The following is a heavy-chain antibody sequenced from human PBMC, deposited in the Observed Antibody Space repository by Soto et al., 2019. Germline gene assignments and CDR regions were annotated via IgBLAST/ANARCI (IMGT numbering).Heavy chain of an antibody. V-gene: IGHV3-30-3*01. CDR3: AREYSDGWLDT. CDR2: ISYDGSNK. Sequence: QVQLVESGGGVVQPGRSLRLSCAASGFTFSIYAMHWVRQAPGKGLEWVAVISYDGSNKYYADSVKGGFTISRDNYKNTVYLQMNSLRAEHADVYYSAREYSDGWLDTWGQGTLVTVSS. D-gene: IGHD2-21*01. J-gene: IGHJ5*02. CDR1: GFTFSIYA.